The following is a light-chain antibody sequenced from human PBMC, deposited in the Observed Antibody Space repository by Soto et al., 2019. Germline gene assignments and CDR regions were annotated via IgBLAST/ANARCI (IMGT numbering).Light chain of an antibody. V-gene: IGKV3-11*01. J-gene: IGKJ4*01. CDR1: QSVSSY. CDR2: DAS. Sequence: DILLTQSPATLSVSPGERVTLTCRASQSVSSYLAWYQQNPGKAPMLLIYDASNMATGIPSRFSGSGSGTDFTITISSLQPEAFTDYYCQQRTHWPTFGGGTKVEIK. CDR3: QQRTHWPT.